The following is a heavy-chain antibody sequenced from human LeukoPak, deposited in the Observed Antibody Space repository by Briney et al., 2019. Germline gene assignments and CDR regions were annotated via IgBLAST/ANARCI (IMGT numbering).Heavy chain of an antibody. CDR1: GYTFTDSW. D-gene: IGHD2-2*01. Sequence: ASVKVSCKASGYTFTDSWMHWVRQAPGQGLEWMGWINPKTGDATAARKFQGRVTTTRDTSIYTTYMELSGLTSDDAAVYYCARVQYQLLFEGNWFDPWGQGTLVTVSS. V-gene: IGHV1-2*02. J-gene: IGHJ5*02. CDR2: INPKTGDA. CDR3: ARVQYQLLFEGNWFDP.